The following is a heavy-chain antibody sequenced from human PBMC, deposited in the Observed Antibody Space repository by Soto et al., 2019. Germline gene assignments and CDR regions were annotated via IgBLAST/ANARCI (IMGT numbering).Heavy chain of an antibody. CDR1: GYTFTSYG. Sequence: QVQLVQSGAEVKKPGASVKVSCKASGYTFTSYGISWVRQAPGQGLEWMGWISAYNGNTNYAQNLQGRVNIAPPTSTSTAYMELRNLRSDETAVYDCARESWALRGVIIHDDAFDIWGQGTMVTVSS. CDR3: ARESWALRGVIIHDDAFDI. CDR2: ISAYNGNT. J-gene: IGHJ3*02. D-gene: IGHD3-10*01. V-gene: IGHV1-18*01.